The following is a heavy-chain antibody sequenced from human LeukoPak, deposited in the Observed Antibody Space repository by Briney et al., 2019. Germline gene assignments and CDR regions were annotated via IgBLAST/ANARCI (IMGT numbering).Heavy chain of an antibody. J-gene: IGHJ6*02. CDR2: ISGGGATT. CDR1: GFTFNNFA. CDR3: AKVPSIYYAVDV. V-gene: IGHV3-23*01. Sequence: GGSLRLSCAASGFTFNNFAMSWVRQAPGKGLEWVSTISGGGATTYYADSVKGRFIISRDDSMNTLYVQMNSLRVEDTAIYYCAKVPSIYYAVDVWGQGTTVTVSS.